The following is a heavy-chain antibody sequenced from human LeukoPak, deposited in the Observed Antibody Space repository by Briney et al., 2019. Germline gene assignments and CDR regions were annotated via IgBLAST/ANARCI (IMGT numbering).Heavy chain of an antibody. CDR1: GYSFTSYW. Sequence: GESLKISCKGSGYSFTSYWIGWVRQMPGKGLEWMGIIYPGDSDTRYSPSFQGQVTISADKSISTAYLQWSSLKASDTAMYYCARRIEQQLAVGDAFDIWGQGTMVTVSS. V-gene: IGHV5-51*01. D-gene: IGHD6-13*01. CDR2: IYPGDSDT. J-gene: IGHJ3*02. CDR3: ARRIEQQLAVGDAFDI.